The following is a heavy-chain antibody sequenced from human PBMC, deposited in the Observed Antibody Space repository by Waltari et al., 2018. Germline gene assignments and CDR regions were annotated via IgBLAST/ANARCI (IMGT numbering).Heavy chain of an antibody. CDR3: ARGGFGAVDY. CDR1: GYTFTSNA. CDR2: INAGNGNT. D-gene: IGHD3-22*01. V-gene: IGHV1-3*01. Sequence: QVQLVQSGAEVKKPGASVKVSCKASGYTFTSNAVHWVRQAPGQRLEWMGWINAGNGNTKYSQKFQGRVTITRDTSATTAYMELSSLRSEDTAVYYCARGGFGAVDYWGQGTLVTVSS. J-gene: IGHJ4*02.